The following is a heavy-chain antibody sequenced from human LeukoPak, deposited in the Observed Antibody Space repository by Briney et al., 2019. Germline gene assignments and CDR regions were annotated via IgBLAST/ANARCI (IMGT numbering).Heavy chain of an antibody. CDR3: AKNNGMDV. Sequence: GGSLRLSCAASGFALSSHWMTWVRQVPGRGPEWVANVNRDGSETYYLDSVRGRFTISKDNAKNSLYLQMNSLRAEDTALYHCAKNNGMDVWGQGTTVIVSS. CDR1: GFALSSHW. J-gene: IGHJ6*02. CDR2: VNRDGSET. V-gene: IGHV3-7*03.